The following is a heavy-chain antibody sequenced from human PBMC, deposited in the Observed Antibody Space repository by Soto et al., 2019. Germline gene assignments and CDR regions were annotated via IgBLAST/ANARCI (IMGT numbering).Heavy chain of an antibody. Sequence: ASVKVSCKASGYTFTSYGISWVRQAPGQGLEWMGWISAYNGNTNYAQKLQGRVTMTTDTSTSTAYMELRSLRSDDTAVYYCARDPRPYCSGGSCYFNWFDPWGQGTLVNVS. D-gene: IGHD2-15*01. CDR2: ISAYNGNT. V-gene: IGHV1-18*04. J-gene: IGHJ5*02. CDR3: ARDPRPYCSGGSCYFNWFDP. CDR1: GYTFTSYG.